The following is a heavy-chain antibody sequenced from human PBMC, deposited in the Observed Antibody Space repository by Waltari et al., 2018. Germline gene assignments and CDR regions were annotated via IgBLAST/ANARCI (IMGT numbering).Heavy chain of an antibody. J-gene: IGHJ6*02. CDR3: ARWGDLELLRYGMDV. D-gene: IGHD3-10*01. CDR2: MNPNSGNT. Sequence: QVQLVQSGAEVKKPGASVKVSCKASGYTFTSYDIHWVRQATGQGLEWMGWMNPNSGNTGHVQKFQGRVTLTRNTSISTGYMELSSLRSEDTAVYYCARWGDLELLRYGMDVWGQGTTVIVSS. CDR1: GYTFTSYD. V-gene: IGHV1-8*01.